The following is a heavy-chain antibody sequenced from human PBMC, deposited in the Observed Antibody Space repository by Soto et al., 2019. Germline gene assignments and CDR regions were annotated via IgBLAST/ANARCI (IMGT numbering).Heavy chain of an antibody. J-gene: IGHJ4*02. Sequence: QVQLVESGGGVVQPGRSLRLSCAASGFTFSSYGMHWVRQAPGKGLEWVAVIWYDGSNKYYADSVKGRFTISRDNSKNTLYLQMNSLRAEDTAVYYCARGLPAMVRDEYYFDYWGQGTLVTVSS. D-gene: IGHD3-10*01. V-gene: IGHV3-33*01. CDR2: IWYDGSNK. CDR3: ARGLPAMVRDEYYFDY. CDR1: GFTFSSYG.